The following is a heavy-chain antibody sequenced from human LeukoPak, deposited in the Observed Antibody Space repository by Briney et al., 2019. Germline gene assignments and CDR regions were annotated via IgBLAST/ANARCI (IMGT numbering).Heavy chain of an antibody. CDR1: GFTFSSYG. Sequence: GGSLRLSCAASGFTFSSYGMHWVRQAPGKGLEWVANIKQDGSQKYYVDSVKGRFTISRDNAKNSLYLQMNSLRAEDTAVYFCARGQTLTFWGQGTLVTVSS. D-gene: IGHD1-14*01. V-gene: IGHV3-7*01. J-gene: IGHJ4*02. CDR2: IKQDGSQK. CDR3: ARGQTLTF.